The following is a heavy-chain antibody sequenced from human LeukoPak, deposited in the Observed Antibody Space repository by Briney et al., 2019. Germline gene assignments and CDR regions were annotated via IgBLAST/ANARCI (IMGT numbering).Heavy chain of an antibody. Sequence: SETLSLTCTVSGGSITTTTYYWGWIHQPPGKGLEWIGSIYYSGNTYYNPSLKSRVTISLDTSKNQFSLKVSSVTAADTAIYYCARVTGYMIEDYFDYWGQGTLVTVSS. CDR2: IYYSGNT. CDR1: GGSITTTTYY. V-gene: IGHV4-39*07. J-gene: IGHJ4*02. D-gene: IGHD3-22*01. CDR3: ARVTGYMIEDYFDY.